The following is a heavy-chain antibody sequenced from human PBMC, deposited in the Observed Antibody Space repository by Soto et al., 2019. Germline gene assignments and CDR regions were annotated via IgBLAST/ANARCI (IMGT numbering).Heavy chain of an antibody. D-gene: IGHD1-26*01. Sequence: QVQLVQSGAEVKKPGSSVKVSCKASGGTFSSYAISWVRQAPGQGLEWMGGIIPIFGTANYAQKFQGRVTITADESTSTAYMALSSLRSEDTAVYYCARDKRGGSYPSWYYYGMDVWGQGTTVTVSS. CDR3: ARDKRGGSYPSWYYYGMDV. J-gene: IGHJ6*02. CDR1: GGTFSSYA. CDR2: IIPIFGTA. V-gene: IGHV1-69*01.